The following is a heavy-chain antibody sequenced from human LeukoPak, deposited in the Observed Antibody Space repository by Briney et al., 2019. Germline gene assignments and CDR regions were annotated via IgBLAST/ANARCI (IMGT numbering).Heavy chain of an antibody. D-gene: IGHD3-10*01. Sequence: PGGSLRLSCAASGFTFSSYGIHWVRQAPGKGLEWVAVISDDGSHEYYADSVKGRFTISRDNSKNMLSLQMNNQRAEDTAVYYCAVRVNYWFDPWGQGTLLTVSS. V-gene: IGHV3-30*03. CDR3: AVRVNYWFDP. CDR1: GFTFSSYG. J-gene: IGHJ5*02. CDR2: ISDDGSHE.